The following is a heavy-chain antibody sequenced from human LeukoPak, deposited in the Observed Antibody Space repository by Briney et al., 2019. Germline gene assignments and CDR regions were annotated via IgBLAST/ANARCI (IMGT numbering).Heavy chain of an antibody. J-gene: IGHJ4*02. CDR2: IYYSEST. CDR1: GYSISSYY. CDR3: ASSGTGGYFDY. V-gene: IGHV4-59*01. D-gene: IGHD3/OR15-3a*01. Sequence: SETLSLTCTVSGYSISSYYWIWLRQPPGQGLEWLGYIYYSESTNYNPSLKSRVTISVDTSKNQFSLKLSYVTAADTAVYYCASSGTGGYFDYWGQGTLVTVSS.